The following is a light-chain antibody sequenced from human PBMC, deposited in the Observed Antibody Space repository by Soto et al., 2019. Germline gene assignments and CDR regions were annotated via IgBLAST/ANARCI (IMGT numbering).Light chain of an antibody. CDR3: HQYGSSPFT. CDR2: GAS. Sequence: EVVLTQSPVTLSLSPGERATLSCRASQSVSSPYLAWYQQKPGQPPRLLIYGASSRATDIPDRFIGSGSGTEFTLPIARLAPEEFAMYYCHQYGSSPFTFGPGTKVDI. CDR1: QSVSSPY. V-gene: IGKV3-20*01. J-gene: IGKJ3*01.